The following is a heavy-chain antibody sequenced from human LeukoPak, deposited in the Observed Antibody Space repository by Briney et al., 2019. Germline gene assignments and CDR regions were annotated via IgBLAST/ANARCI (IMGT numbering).Heavy chain of an antibody. CDR1: GFTFSSYG. CDR3: ARDQDYGEYPAYYYYGMDV. J-gene: IGHJ6*02. Sequence: GGSLRLSCAASGFTFSSYGMHWVRQAPGKGLEWVAVISYDGSNKYYADSVKGRFTISRDNSKNTLYLQMNSLRAEDTAVYYCARDQDYGEYPAYYYYGMDVWGQGTTVTVSS. V-gene: IGHV3-30*03. D-gene: IGHD4-17*01. CDR2: ISYDGSNK.